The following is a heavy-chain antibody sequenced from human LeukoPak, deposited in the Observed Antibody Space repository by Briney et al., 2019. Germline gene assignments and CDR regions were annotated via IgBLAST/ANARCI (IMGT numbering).Heavy chain of an antibody. Sequence: GGSLRLSCAASGFTFSSYAMHGVRQAPDKGLEWVAVISYDGSNKYYADSVKGRFTISRDNSKNTLYLQMKSLRAADTDVYYCARDLVGSSYHWFDPWGQGTMVTVSS. D-gene: IGHD6-6*01. V-gene: IGHV3-30-3*01. J-gene: IGHJ5*02. CDR3: ARDLVGSSYHWFDP. CDR1: GFTFSSYA. CDR2: ISYDGSNK.